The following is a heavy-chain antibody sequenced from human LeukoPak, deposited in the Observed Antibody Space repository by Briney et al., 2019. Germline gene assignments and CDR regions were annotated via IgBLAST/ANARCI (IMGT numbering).Heavy chain of an antibody. CDR1: GFTFSSYS. Sequence: KPGGSLRLSCAASGFTFSSYSMNWVRQAPGKGLEWVSSISSSSSYIYYADSVKGRFTISRDNAKNSLYLQMNSLRAEDTAVYYCARDCTSYYDFWSGYSLGYYYGMDVWGQGTTVTVSS. CDR2: ISSSSSYI. CDR3: ARDCTSYYDFWSGYSLGYYYGMDV. J-gene: IGHJ6*02. D-gene: IGHD3-3*01. V-gene: IGHV3-21*01.